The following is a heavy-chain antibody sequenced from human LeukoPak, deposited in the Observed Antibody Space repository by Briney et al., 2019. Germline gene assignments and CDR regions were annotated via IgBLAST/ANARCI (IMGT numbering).Heavy chain of an antibody. CDR1: GGSISSCY. CDR3: ARVRSDYYYGMDV. CDR2: IHYSGST. Sequence: KPSETLSLTCIVSGGSISSCYWSWIRQPPGKGLEWIGHIHYSGSTNYNPSLKSRVTISVDTSQNQVSLKLSSVTAADTAVYYCARVRSDYYYGMDVWGQGTTVTVSS. V-gene: IGHV4-59*01. J-gene: IGHJ6*02.